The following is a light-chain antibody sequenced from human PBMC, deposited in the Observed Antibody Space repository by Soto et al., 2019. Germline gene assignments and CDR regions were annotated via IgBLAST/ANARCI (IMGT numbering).Light chain of an antibody. V-gene: IGKV1-39*01. CDR1: QSIRIY. CDR2: AAS. J-gene: IGKJ1*01. CDR3: QQSGYTPPWT. Sequence: DIQMTQSPSSLSASVGDRVTITCRASQSIRIYLNWYQQKPGKAPELLIFAASSLQSGVPSWFSGSGSGTDSTLTISSLQPEDFATYYCQQSGYTPPWTFGQGTKVDIK.